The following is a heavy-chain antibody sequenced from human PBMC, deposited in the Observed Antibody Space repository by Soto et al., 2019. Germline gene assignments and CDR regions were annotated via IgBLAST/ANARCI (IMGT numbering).Heavy chain of an antibody. CDR2: TRNKANSYTT. CDR3: VSVSGSYYYDY. D-gene: IGHD3-10*01. Sequence: VQLVESGGGLVQPGGSLRLSCAASGFTFSDHYMDWVRQAPGKGLEWVGRTRNKANSYTTEYAASVKGRFTISRDDSKNSLFLQMNSLKTEDTALYYCVSVSGSYYYDYWGQGTLVTVSS. J-gene: IGHJ4*02. CDR1: GFTFSDHY. V-gene: IGHV3-72*01.